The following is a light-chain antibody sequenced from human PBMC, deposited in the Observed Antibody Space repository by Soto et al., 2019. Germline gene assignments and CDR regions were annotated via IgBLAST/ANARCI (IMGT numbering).Light chain of an antibody. CDR2: GAS. CDR3: QQYGSSPALT. Sequence: EIVLTQSPGPLSLSPGERATLSCRASQSVSSSYLAWYQQKPGQAPRLLIYGASSRATGIPDRFSGSGSGTDFTLTISRLEPGDFAVYYCQQYGSSPALTFGGGTKVDIK. CDR1: QSVSSSY. J-gene: IGKJ4*01. V-gene: IGKV3-20*01.